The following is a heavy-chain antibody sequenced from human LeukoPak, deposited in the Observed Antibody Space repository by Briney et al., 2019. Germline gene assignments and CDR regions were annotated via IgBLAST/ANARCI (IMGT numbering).Heavy chain of an antibody. CDR3: ARSRLAAFDI. V-gene: IGHV3-66*01. D-gene: IGHD6-6*01. CDR2: IYSGGST. Sequence: PGGSLRLSCAASGFTVSSNYMSWVRQAPGKGLEWVSAIYSGGSTYYADSVKGRFTISRDNSKNTLYLQMNSLRAEDTAVYYCARSRLAAFDIWGQGTLVTVSS. CDR1: GFTVSSNY. J-gene: IGHJ3*02.